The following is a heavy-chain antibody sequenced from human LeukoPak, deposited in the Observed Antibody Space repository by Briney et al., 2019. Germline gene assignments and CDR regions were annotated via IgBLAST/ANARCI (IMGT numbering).Heavy chain of an antibody. CDR2: ISWNSGSI. CDR1: GFTFDDYA. CDR3: AKDSPFPI. V-gene: IGHV3-9*01. Sequence: GRSLRLSCAASGFTFDDYAMHWVRQAPGKGLEWVSGISWNSGSIGYADSVKGRFTISRDNAKNSLYLQMNSLRAEDTALYYCAKDSPFPIWGQGTMVTVSS. J-gene: IGHJ3*02. D-gene: IGHD2-21*01.